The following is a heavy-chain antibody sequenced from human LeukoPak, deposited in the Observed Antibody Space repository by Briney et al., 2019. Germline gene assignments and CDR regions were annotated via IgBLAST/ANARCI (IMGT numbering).Heavy chain of an antibody. CDR2: IIPIFGTA. CDR3: ARGGLELRSLDY. Sequence: SVKVSCKASGGTFSSYAISWVRQAPGQGLEWMGGIIPIFGTANYAQNFQGRVTITTDESTSTAYMELSSLRSEDTAVFYCARGGLELRSLDYWGQGTLVTVSS. D-gene: IGHD1-7*01. J-gene: IGHJ4*02. V-gene: IGHV1-69*05. CDR1: GGTFSSYA.